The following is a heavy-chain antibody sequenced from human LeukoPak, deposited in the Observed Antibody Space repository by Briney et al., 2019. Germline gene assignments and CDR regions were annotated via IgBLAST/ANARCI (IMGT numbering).Heavy chain of an antibody. J-gene: IGHJ3*02. CDR1: NGSISNYF. CDR3: ASLGGYYESSSYSQLDAFDI. CDR2: VHHSGTA. Sequence: PSETLSLTCTVSNGSISNYFWSWIRQPPGKGLEWIGHVHHSGTANYNPSLMSRVNISIDTSEHRLSLKLSSVTAADTALYYCASLGGYYESSSYSQLDAFDIWGQGTMVTVSS. V-gene: IGHV4-59*01. D-gene: IGHD3-22*01.